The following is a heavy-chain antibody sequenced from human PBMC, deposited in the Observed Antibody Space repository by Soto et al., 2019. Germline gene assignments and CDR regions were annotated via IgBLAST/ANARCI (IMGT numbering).Heavy chain of an antibody. CDR2: ISHDGSNK. D-gene: IGHD6-19*01. V-gene: IGHV3-30*18. CDR1: GFTFSSYG. CDR3: EKNLQAVAVYLHGMEV. J-gene: IGHJ6*02. Sequence: QVQLVESGGGVVQPGRSLRLSCAASGFTFSSYGMHWVRQAPGKGLEWVAVISHDGSNKYFADSVKGRFTISRDNSQNMLYLQMNSLGAEETVVYSWEKNLQAVAVYLHGMEVWGQGPTVPVSS.